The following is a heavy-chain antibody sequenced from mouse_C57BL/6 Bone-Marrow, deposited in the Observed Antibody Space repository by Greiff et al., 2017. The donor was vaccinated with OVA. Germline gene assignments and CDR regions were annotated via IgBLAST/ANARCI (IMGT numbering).Heavy chain of an antibody. J-gene: IGHJ3*01. CDR2: INPNNGGT. CDR3: ARGGWLL. V-gene: IGHV1-26*01. Sequence: EVQLQQSGTELVKPGASVKISCKASGYTFTDYYMNWVKQSHGKSLEWIGDINPNNGGTSYNQKFKGKATLTVDKSSSTAYMELRSLTSEDSAVYYCARGGWLLWGQGTLVTVSA. CDR1: GYTFTDYY. D-gene: IGHD2-3*01.